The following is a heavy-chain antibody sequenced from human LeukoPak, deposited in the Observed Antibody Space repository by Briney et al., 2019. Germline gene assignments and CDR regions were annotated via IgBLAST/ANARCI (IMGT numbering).Heavy chain of an antibody. CDR1: GFTFSSYW. Sequence: GGSLRLSCAASGFTFSSYWMSWVRQAPGKGLEWVANIKQDGSEKYYVDSVKGRFTISRDNAKDSLYLQMNSLRAEDTAVYYCARQRIGREVVAAPFDYWGQGTLVTVSS. CDR2: IKQDGSEK. V-gene: IGHV3-7*01. J-gene: IGHJ4*02. D-gene: IGHD2-15*01. CDR3: ARQRIGREVVAAPFDY.